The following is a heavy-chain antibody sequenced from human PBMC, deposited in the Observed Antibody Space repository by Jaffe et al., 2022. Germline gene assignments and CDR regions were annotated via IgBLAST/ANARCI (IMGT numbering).Heavy chain of an antibody. Sequence: QEQLVESGGGVVQPGGSLRLSCQTSGFRFDNHGVTWVRQSPAKGLEWVAFIQYDGSQFYADSVKGRFIITRDNSKNVVFLQMDDLTLEDAALYFCARDLLHLGDFSLWGQGTRVTVSS. CDR2: IQYDGSQ. CDR1: GFRFDNHG. V-gene: IGHV3-30*02. CDR3: ARDLLHLGDFSL. J-gene: IGHJ4*02. D-gene: IGHD3-16*02.